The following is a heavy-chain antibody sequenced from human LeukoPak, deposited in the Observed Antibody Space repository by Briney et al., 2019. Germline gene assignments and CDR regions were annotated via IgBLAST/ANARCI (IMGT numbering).Heavy chain of an antibody. V-gene: IGHV3-48*03. Sequence: GGSLRLSCAASGFTFSSSEMNWVRQAPGKGLEWVSYISSSGSTIYYADSVKGRFTISRDNAKNSLYLQMNSLRAEDTAVYYXXELGITMIGGVWGKGTTVTISS. CDR1: GFTFSSSE. CDR2: ISSSGSTI. CDR3: XELGITMIGGV. J-gene: IGHJ6*04. D-gene: IGHD3-10*02.